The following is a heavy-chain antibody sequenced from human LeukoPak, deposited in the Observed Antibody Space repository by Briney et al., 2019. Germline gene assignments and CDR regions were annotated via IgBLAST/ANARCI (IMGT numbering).Heavy chain of an antibody. Sequence: SETLSLTCTVSGGSISSGGYYWSWIRQHPGKGLEWIGYIYYSGSTNYNPSLKSRVTISVDTSKNQFFLKLSSVTAADTAVYYCARQEGGNPVAGYDAFDIWGQGTMVTVSS. CDR3: ARQEGGNPVAGYDAFDI. D-gene: IGHD4-23*01. CDR2: IYYSGST. V-gene: IGHV4-61*08. J-gene: IGHJ3*02. CDR1: GGSISSGGYY.